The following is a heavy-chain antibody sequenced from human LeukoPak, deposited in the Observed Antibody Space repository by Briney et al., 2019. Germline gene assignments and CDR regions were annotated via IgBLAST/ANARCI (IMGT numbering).Heavy chain of an antibody. CDR1: GGSISSYY. Sequence: PSETLSLTCTVSGGSISSYYWSWIRQPPGKGLEWIGYIYYSGSTNYNPSLKSRVTISVDTSKNQFSLKLSSVTAADTAVYYCVRGAFRLRSYFDYWGQGTLVTVSS. D-gene: IGHD5-12*01. CDR3: VRGAFRLRSYFDY. J-gene: IGHJ4*02. CDR2: IYYSGST. V-gene: IGHV4-59*08.